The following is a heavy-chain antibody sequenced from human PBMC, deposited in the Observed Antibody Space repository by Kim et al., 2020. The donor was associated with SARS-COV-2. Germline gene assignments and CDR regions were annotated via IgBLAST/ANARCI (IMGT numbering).Heavy chain of an antibody. CDR1: GGSISSSGYY. D-gene: IGHD3-22*01. CDR3: ARPGSNYYDSSGSEAFDY. J-gene: IGHJ4*02. Sequence: SETLSLTCTVSGGSISSSGYYWGWIRQPPGKGLEWIGSIYYSGSTYYNPSLKSRVTISVDTSKNQFSLKLSSVTAADTAVYYCARPGSNYYDSSGSEAFDYWGQGTLVTVSS. CDR2: IYYSGST. V-gene: IGHV4-39*01.